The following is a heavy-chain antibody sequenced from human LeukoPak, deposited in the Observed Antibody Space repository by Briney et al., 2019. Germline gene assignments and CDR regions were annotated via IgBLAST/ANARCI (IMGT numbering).Heavy chain of an antibody. CDR2: IIPILGIA. CDR1: GGTFSSYA. D-gene: IGHD5-18*01. CDR3: ARTGYSYGPYFDY. J-gene: IGHJ4*02. V-gene: IGHV1-69*04. Sequence: GSSVKVSCKASGGTFSSYAISWVRQAPGQGLEWMGRIIPILGIANYAQKFQGRVTNTADKSTSTAYMELSSLRSEDTAVYYCARTGYSYGPYFDYWGQGTLVTVSS.